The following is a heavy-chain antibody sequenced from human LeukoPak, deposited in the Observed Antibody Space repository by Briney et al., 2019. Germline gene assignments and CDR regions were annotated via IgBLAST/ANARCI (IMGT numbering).Heavy chain of an antibody. CDR3: ARHDVVPVIRRGFDF. Sequence: SETLSLTCTVSGGSVSGYYWSWIRQPPGKGLEWIGYIFYSGTTPYSPSLKSRVTMSVDTSENQFSLKLISVTAADTAVYYCARHDVVPVIRRGFDFWGQGTLVTVSS. D-gene: IGHD2-21*02. CDR1: GGSVSGYY. V-gene: IGHV4-59*08. J-gene: IGHJ4*02. CDR2: IFYSGTT.